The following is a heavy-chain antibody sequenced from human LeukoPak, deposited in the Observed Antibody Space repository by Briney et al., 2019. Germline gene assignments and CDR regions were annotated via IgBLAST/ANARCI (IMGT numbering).Heavy chain of an antibody. D-gene: IGHD3-22*01. J-gene: IGHJ4*02. Sequence: PSETLSLTCAVSGGSISSGGYSWSWIRQPPGKGLEWIGYIYHSGSTYYNPSLKSRVTISVDRSKNQFSLKLSSVTAADTAVYYCARSDGYDSSGYYENWSQGTLVTVSS. CDR1: GGSISSGGYS. V-gene: IGHV4-30-2*01. CDR2: IYHSGST. CDR3: ARSDGYDSSGYYEN.